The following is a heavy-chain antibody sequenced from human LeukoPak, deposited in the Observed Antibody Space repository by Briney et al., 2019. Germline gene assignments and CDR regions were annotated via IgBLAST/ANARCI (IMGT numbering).Heavy chain of an antibody. CDR1: ADSFSSHY. CDR3: ARDLVTVTKGFDI. CDR2: ISYIGST. D-gene: IGHD4-17*01. Sequence: SETLSLTCAVSADSFSSHYWTWIRQPPGKGLEWIGYISYIGSTNYNPSLKSRVTTSIDTSKNQFSLKLSSVTAADTAVYYCARDLVTVTKGFDIWGQGTMVSVSS. V-gene: IGHV4-59*11. J-gene: IGHJ3*02.